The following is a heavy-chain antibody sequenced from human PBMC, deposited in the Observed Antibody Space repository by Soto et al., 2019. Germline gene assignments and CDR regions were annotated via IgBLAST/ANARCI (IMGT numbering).Heavy chain of an antibody. J-gene: IGHJ6*02. Sequence: PSETLSLTCTVSGGSISSSSYYWGWIRQPPGKGLEWIGSIYYSGNIYYSESTYYNPSLKSRVTISVDTSKNQFSLKLSSVTAADTAVYYCAGSGYYHNSGMDVWGQGTTVTVS. D-gene: IGHD3-22*01. CDR3: AGSGYYHNSGMDV. V-gene: IGHV4-39*01. CDR2: IYYSGNIYYSEST. CDR1: GGSISSSSYY.